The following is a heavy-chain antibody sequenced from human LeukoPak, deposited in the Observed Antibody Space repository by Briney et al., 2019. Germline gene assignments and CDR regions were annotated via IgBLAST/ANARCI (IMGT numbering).Heavy chain of an antibody. CDR1: GFSFSTYG. CDR2: ISYDGRDK. V-gene: IGHV3-30*18. Sequence: GGSLRLSCAASGFSFSTYGMHWVRQAPGKGLEWVAVISYDGRDKYYGDSVKGRFTISRDNSKNTIFLQMYSLRAEDRAVYYCAYEGMVGATPGGGYFDYWGQGTLVTVSS. CDR3: AYEGMVGATPGGGYFDY. J-gene: IGHJ4*02. D-gene: IGHD1-26*01.